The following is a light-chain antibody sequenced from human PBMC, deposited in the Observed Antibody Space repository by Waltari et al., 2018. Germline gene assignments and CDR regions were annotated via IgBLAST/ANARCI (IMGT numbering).Light chain of an antibody. Sequence: QSALTQPASVSGSPGQSITLSCPGTRSAIGSSDYGSWYQQHPGKAPKLIIYEVSDRPSGVSYRFSGSKSGNTASLTIFGLQPEDEADYHCTSHTTTSTLVFGGGTRLTVL. CDR2: EVS. CDR3: TSHTTTSTLV. J-gene: IGLJ2*01. CDR1: RSAIGSSDY. V-gene: IGLV2-14*01.